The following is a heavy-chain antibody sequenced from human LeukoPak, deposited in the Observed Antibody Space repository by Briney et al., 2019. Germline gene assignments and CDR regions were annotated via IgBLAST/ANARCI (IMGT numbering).Heavy chain of an antibody. CDR3: ARDALSWFGVTTYNWFDP. J-gene: IGHJ5*02. V-gene: IGHV3-7*05. CDR1: GFTFSSSW. D-gene: IGHD4-17*01. Sequence: GGSLRLSCAASGFTFSSSWMTWVRQAPGKGLEYVANIKEDGTEKYYVDSVKGRFTISRDNDKNSLYLQMSSLRADDTAVYYCARDALSWFGVTTYNWFDPWGQGTLVTVSS. CDR2: IKEDGTEK.